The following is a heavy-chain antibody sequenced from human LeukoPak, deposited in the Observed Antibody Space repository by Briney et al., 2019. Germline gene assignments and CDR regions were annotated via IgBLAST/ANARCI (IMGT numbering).Heavy chain of an antibody. CDR2: IYYSGST. CDR3: ARVKGCSGGSCDQYNWFDP. D-gene: IGHD2-15*01. J-gene: IGHJ5*02. CDR1: GGSISSYY. Sequence: SETLSLTRTVSGGSISSYYWSWIRQPPGKGLEWIGYIYYSGSTNYNPSLKSRVTISVDTSKNQFSLKLSSVTAADTAVYYCARVKGCSGGSCDQYNWFDPWGQGTLVTVSS. V-gene: IGHV4-59*01.